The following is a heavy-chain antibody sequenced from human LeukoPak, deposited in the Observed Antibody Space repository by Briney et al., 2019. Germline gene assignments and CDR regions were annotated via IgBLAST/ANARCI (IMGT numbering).Heavy chain of an antibody. CDR2: VYPGDSST. CDR1: GYSFGNYW. D-gene: IGHD3-22*01. Sequence: GESLKISCRGSGYSFGNYWIAWVRQMPGKGLEWMGIVYPGDSSTKYSPSFQGQVTISVDRSINTAYLQWSSLTASHTAMYYCARLTDYYDSSGYYRNYNWFDPWGQGTLVTVSS. CDR3: ARLTDYYDSSGYYRNYNWFDP. J-gene: IGHJ5*02. V-gene: IGHV5-51*01.